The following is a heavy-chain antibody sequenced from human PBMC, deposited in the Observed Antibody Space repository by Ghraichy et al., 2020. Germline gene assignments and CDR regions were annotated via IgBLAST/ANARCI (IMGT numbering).Heavy chain of an antibody. J-gene: IGHJ4*02. D-gene: IGHD1-26*01. V-gene: IGHV3-15*05. CDR2: IRNNIDGGTA. Sequence: GGSLRLSCAASGLTFTTAWMSWIRQAPGKGLEWVGRIRNNIDGGTADYAAPVKGRFTISRDDSKNTVYLQMNSLKTEDTAMYYCTTYSGSSSGNWDQGALVTVSS. CDR1: GLTFTTAW. CDR3: TTYSGSSSGN.